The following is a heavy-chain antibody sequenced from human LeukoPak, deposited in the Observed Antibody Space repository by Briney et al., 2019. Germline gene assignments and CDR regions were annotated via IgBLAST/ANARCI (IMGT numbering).Heavy chain of an antibody. J-gene: IGHJ3*02. D-gene: IGHD3-10*01. V-gene: IGHV4-34*03. CDR1: GGSFSGYY. CDR3: AKSNGYGLVDI. CDR2: IDQCGST. Sequence: SETLSLTCAVYGGSFSGYYWGWGRQPPGRGLEWNGEIDQCGSTNNNPSRKSRVTISVDTSKNQFSRKLSALSPADPALYYVAKSNGYGLVDIWGQGPMVTLSS.